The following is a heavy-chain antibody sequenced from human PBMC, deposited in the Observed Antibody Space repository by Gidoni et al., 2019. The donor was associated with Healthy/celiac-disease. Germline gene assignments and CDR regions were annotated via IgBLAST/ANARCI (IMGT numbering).Heavy chain of an antibody. CDR3: ARESPYYYGSGRAGYYFDY. V-gene: IGHV3-33*01. J-gene: IGHJ4*02. D-gene: IGHD3-10*01. CDR1: GFTFSSYG. CDR2: IWYDGSNK. Sequence: QVQLVESGGGVVQPGRSLRLSCAASGFTFSSYGLHWVRQAPGKGLGWVAVIWYDGSNKYYADSVKGRFTISRDNSKNTLYLQMNSLRAEDTAVYYCARESPYYYGSGRAGYYFDYWGQGTLVTVSS.